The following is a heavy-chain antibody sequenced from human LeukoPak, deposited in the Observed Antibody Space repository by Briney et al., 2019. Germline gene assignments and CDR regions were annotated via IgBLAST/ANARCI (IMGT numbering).Heavy chain of an antibody. V-gene: IGHV4-4*07. CDR2: IYTSGST. D-gene: IGHD6-13*01. J-gene: IGHJ5*02. CDR1: GGSISSYY. Sequence: SETLSLTCTVSGGSISSYYWSWIRQPAGKGLEWIGRIYTSGSTNYNPSLKSRVTMSVDTSKNQFSLKLSSVTAADTAVYHCARQSSSASKNWFDPWGQGALVTVSS. CDR3: ARQSSSASKNWFDP.